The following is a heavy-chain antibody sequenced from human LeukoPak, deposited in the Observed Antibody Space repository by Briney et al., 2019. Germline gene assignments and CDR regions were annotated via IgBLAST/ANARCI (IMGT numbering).Heavy chain of an antibody. V-gene: IGHV1-69*13. D-gene: IGHD3-22*01. J-gene: IGHJ4*02. CDR1: GGTFSSYG. Sequence: ASVKVSCKASGGTFSSYGISWVRQAPGQGLEWMGGIIPIFGTANYAQKFQGRVTITADESTSTAYMELSSLRSEDTAVYYCASALAPSKYYYDSSGYYPYFDYWGQGTLVTVSS. CDR2: IIPIFGTA. CDR3: ASALAPSKYYYDSSGYYPYFDY.